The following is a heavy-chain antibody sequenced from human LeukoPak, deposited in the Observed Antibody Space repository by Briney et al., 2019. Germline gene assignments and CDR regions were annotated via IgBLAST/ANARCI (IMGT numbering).Heavy chain of an antibody. CDR3: ATSAWSGSYSSYDAFDI. D-gene: IGHD1-26*01. V-gene: IGHV1-24*01. CDR2: FDPEDGET. CDR1: GYTLTELS. Sequence: GASVKVSCKVSGYTLTELSMHWVRQAPGKGLEWMGGFDPEDGETIYAQKFQGRVTMTEDTSTDTAYMELSSLRSEDTAVYYCATSAWSGSYSSYDAFDIWGQGTMVTVSS. J-gene: IGHJ3*02.